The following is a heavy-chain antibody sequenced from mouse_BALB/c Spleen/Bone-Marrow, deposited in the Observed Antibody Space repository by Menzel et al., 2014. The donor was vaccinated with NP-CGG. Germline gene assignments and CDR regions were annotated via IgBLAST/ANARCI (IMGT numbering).Heavy chain of an antibody. Sequence: QVQFQQSGAELVKPGASVKLSCKASGYTFTSYWMHWVKQRPGQGLEWIGEIDPSDSYTNYNQKFKGKATLTVDKSSSTAYMQLSSLTSEDSAVYYCARDSITTVVATDYWGQGTTLTVSS. J-gene: IGHJ2*01. D-gene: IGHD1-1*01. CDR2: IDPSDSYT. V-gene: IGHV1-69*02. CDR1: GYTFTSYW. CDR3: ARDSITTVVATDY.